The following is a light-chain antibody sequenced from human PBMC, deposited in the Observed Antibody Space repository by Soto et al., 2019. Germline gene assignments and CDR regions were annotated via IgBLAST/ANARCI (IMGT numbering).Light chain of an antibody. Sequence: EIVLTQSPVTMSLSPGERATLSCRASQSVSNHLAWYQQKPGQAPRLLIYAASNRATGIPARFSGSGSGTEFILTISSLEPEDFAVYYCQQRSDWPITFGQGTRLEIK. CDR3: QQRSDWPIT. CDR2: AAS. V-gene: IGKV3-11*01. CDR1: QSVSNH. J-gene: IGKJ5*01.